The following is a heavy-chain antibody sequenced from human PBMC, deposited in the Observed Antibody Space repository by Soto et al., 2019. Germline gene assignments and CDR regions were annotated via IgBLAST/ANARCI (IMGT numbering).Heavy chain of an antibody. CDR2: ITDSGVTT. J-gene: IGHJ6*02. V-gene: IGHV3-23*01. Sequence: PGGSLRLSCAASGFTFSNYAMNWVRQAPGKGLEWVSSITDSGVTTHYADSVKGRFAISRDNSKNTLFLQMNSLRAEDTALYYCAKPYSSTWLGGMAVWGQGTTVTVSS. D-gene: IGHD6-13*01. CDR1: GFTFSNYA. CDR3: AKPYSSTWLGGMAV.